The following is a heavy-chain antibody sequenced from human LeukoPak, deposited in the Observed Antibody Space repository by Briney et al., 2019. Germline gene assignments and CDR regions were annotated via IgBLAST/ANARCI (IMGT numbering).Heavy chain of an antibody. CDR3: ATKQWLAPPPDS. CDR2: INTDGTVT. CDR1: GFTFSKYW. D-gene: IGHD6-19*01. J-gene: IGHJ4*02. V-gene: IGHV3-74*01. Sequence: GGSLRLSCAASGFTFSKYWMLWVRQAPGRGLESVSRINTDGTVTTYADSVKGRFTVSRDNADNTMFLQMSSVRDEDTAVYYCATKQWLAPPPDSWGQGTPVTVSS.